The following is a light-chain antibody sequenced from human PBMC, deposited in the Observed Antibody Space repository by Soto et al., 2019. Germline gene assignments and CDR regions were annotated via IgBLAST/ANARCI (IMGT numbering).Light chain of an antibody. CDR3: QQLSNWPPFT. Sequence: EIGLTQSPATLSWSPGERVTLFCRASQSVSSYLAWYQQKPGQAPRLLIYDASNRATGIPARFSGSGSGTDFTLTISSLEPEDFAVYYCQQLSNWPPFTFGPGTKVDIK. J-gene: IGKJ3*01. CDR2: DAS. V-gene: IGKV3-11*01. CDR1: QSVSSY.